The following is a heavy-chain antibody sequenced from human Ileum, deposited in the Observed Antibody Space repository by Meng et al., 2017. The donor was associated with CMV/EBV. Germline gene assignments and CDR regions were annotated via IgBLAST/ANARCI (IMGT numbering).Heavy chain of an antibody. CDR3: AKYSGPSRWFDP. CDR1: GASITNDDYY. Sequence: QVHLHESGPGLVKPSQPLSLTCTVSGASITNDDYYWSWIRQPPGKGLEWIGYIYYNGITYYNPSLKSRIAILVDTSKSQFSLIVSSVTAADTAVYYCAKYSGPSRWFDPWGQGTLVTVSS. D-gene: IGHD5-12*01. V-gene: IGHV4-30-4*01. J-gene: IGHJ5*02. CDR2: IYYNGIT.